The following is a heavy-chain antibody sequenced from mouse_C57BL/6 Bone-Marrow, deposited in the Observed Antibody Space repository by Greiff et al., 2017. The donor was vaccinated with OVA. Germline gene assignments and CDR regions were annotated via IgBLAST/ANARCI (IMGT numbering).Heavy chain of an antibody. CDR2: INPNNGGT. V-gene: IGHV1-22*01. CDR1: GYTFTDYN. Sequence: EVQLQQSGPELVKPGASVKMSCKASGYTFTDYNMHWVKQSHGKSLEWIGYINPNNGGTSYNQKFKGKATLTVNKSSSTAYMELRSLTSEDSAVYYCARKKGDGFPLDYWGQGTTLTVSS. D-gene: IGHD2-3*01. CDR3: ARKKGDGFPLDY. J-gene: IGHJ2*01.